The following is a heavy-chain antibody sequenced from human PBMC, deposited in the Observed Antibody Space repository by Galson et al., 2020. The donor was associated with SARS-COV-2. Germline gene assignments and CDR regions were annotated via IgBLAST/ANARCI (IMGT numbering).Heavy chain of an antibody. V-gene: IGHV6-1*01. D-gene: IGHD6-13*01. CDR1: GDSVPSNSAA. CDR2: TYYRSQWST. J-gene: IGHJ3*02. CDR3: AGRVAGAGSLHI. Sequence: SQTLSLTCAIPGDSVPSNSAAWNWTRQSPSRGLEWLGRTYYRSQWSTDYAVSVKSRITINPDTSKNQFSLQLNSVTPEDTAIYYCAGRVAGAGSLHIWGQGKMVIVSS.